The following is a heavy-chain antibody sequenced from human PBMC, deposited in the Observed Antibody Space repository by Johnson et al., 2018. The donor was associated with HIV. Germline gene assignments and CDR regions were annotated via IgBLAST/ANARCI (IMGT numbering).Heavy chain of an antibody. CDR2: ISGSGGST. V-gene: IGHV3-23*04. D-gene: IGHD3-22*01. CDR1: GFTFNDYA. J-gene: IGHJ3*02. Sequence: VQLVESGGGLVQPGRTLRLSCAASGFTFNDYAMHWVREAPGKVLEWVSAISGSGGSTYYADSVKGRFTISRDNSKNTLYLQMNSLRAEDTAVYYCAKATRGWLYSFGAFDILGQGTMVTVSS. CDR3: AKATRGWLYSFGAFDI.